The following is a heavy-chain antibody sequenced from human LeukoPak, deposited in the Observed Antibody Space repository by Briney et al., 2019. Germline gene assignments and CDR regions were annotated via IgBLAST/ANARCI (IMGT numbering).Heavy chain of an antibody. CDR1: GFIVSSNY. CDR3: ARGRNSGWYEFVGQFDY. D-gene: IGHD6-19*01. V-gene: IGHV3-66*01. CDR2: IYSGGST. J-gene: IGHJ4*02. Sequence: GSLRLSCAASGFIVSSNYMSWVRQAPGKGLEWVSVIYSGGSTHYADSVKGRFTISRDNSKNTLYLQMNSLRAEDMSVYYCARGRNSGWYEFVGQFDYWGQGTLVTVSS.